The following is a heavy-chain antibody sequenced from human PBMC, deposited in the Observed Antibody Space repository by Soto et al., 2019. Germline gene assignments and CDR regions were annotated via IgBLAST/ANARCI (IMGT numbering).Heavy chain of an antibody. D-gene: IGHD2-21*01. J-gene: IGHJ5*02. CDR2: MYHSGST. CDR1: GGSISSVNW. CDR3: ATLAPRSEVAVLPIPT. V-gene: IGHV4-4*02. Sequence: QVQLRQSGPGLVKPSGTLSLTCAVSGGSISSVNWWSWVRQSPGKGLEWIGEMYHSGSTNYNPSLRGRVTISVDKSNNQFSRKMTSVTAADTAVYYCATLAPRSEVAVLPIPTWGQGTLVTVSS.